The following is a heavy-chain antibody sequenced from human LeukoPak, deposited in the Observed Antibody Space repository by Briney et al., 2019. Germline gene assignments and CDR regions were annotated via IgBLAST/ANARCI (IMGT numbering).Heavy chain of an antibody. CDR2: IRHYDGHT. V-gene: IGHV4-4*02. CDR1: GGFYSNDYW. J-gene: IGHJ4*02. D-gene: IGHD6-19*01. Sequence: SETLSLTCAVTGGFYSNDYWCSWVRQPPGKGLEWIGEIRHYDGHTKYNPSLRGRVTISIDKPRNHFSLTLTSVTAADTAIYYCASSIPIGWSPNTYWGQGTLVIVSS. CDR3: ASSIPIGWSPNTY.